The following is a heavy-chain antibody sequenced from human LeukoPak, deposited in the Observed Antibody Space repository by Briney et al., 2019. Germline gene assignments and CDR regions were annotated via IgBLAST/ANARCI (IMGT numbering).Heavy chain of an antibody. J-gene: IGHJ3*02. CDR2: IKSDGSGI. D-gene: IGHD6-19*01. Sequence: GGSLRLSCAVSGLTFNTYWMHWVRQTPGKGLVWVSRIKSDGSGISHADSVKGRFTISRDNAKNSLYLQMNSLRAEDTAVYYCARDSGWYGAFDIWGQGTMVTVSS. V-gene: IGHV3-74*01. CDR3: ARDSGWYGAFDI. CDR1: GLTFNTYW.